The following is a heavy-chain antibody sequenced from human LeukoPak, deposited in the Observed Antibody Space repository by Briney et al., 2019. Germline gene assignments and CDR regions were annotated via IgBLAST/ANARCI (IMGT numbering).Heavy chain of an antibody. CDR3: ARDPAYYYDSSGYGAFDP. CDR2: ISVYNGNT. Sequence: ASVKVSCKASGGTFSSYAINWVRQAPGQGLEWMGWISVYNGNTNYAQKLKGRVTMTTDTSTSTAYMELRSLRSDDTAVYYCARDPAYYYDSSGYGAFDPWGQGTLVTVSS. J-gene: IGHJ5*02. V-gene: IGHV1-18*01. D-gene: IGHD3-22*01. CDR1: GGTFSSYA.